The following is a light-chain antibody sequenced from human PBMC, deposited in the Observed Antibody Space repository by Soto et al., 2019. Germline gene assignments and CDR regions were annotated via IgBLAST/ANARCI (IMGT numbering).Light chain of an antibody. CDR1: QSISSY. J-gene: IGKJ1*01. CDR3: LQDYNYPRT. V-gene: IGKV1-6*01. CDR2: AAS. Sequence: IQLTQFPSSLSASVGDRVTITCRASQSISSYLNWYQQKPGKAPKLLIYAASTLQSGVPSRFSASGSGTDFTLTISSLQPEDFATYYCLQDYNYPRTFGPGTKVDIK.